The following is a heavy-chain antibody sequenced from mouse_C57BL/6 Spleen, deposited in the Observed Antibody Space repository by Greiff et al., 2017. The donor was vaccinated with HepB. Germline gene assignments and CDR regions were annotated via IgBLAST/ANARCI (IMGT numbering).Heavy chain of an antibody. D-gene: IGHD1-1*01. J-gene: IGHJ3*01. CDR1: GFTFSDYY. CDR3: ARPHYYGSSPPFAY. V-gene: IGHV5-12*01. Sequence: EVQLVESGGGLVQPGGSLKLSCAASGFTFSDYYMYWVRQTPEKRLEWVAYISNGGGSTYYPDTVKGRFTISRDNAKNTLYLQMSRLKSEDTAMYYCARPHYYGSSPPFAYWGQGTLVTVSA. CDR2: ISNGGGST.